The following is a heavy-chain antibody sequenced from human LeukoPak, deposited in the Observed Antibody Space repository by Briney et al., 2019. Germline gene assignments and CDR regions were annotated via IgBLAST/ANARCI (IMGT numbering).Heavy chain of an antibody. J-gene: IGHJ4*02. V-gene: IGHV4-4*07. D-gene: IGHD3-22*01. CDR3: ARTYYYDGSGYFDY. Sequence: SETLSLTCTVSGGSISSYYWSWIRQPAGKGLEWIGRIYIRGSTNYNSSLKSRVTMSVDTSKNQFSLKLSSVTAADTAVYYCARTYYYDGSGYFDYWGQGTLVTVSS. CDR1: GGSISSYY. CDR2: IYIRGST.